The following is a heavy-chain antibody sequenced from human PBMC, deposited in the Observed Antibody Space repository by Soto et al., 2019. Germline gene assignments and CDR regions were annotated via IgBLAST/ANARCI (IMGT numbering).Heavy chain of an antibody. CDR1: GFTFSSYA. CDR2: VSFNGNNK. J-gene: IGHJ5*02. D-gene: IGHD3-16*01. CDR3: AKLMASERPFGWFDP. Sequence: QVQLVEAGGGVVQPGTSLTLSCVGSGFTFSSYAFHWIRQAPGKGLEWVATVSFNGNNKYYGDSVKGRFSVSRDNVKNSVYLQRNDVTPEDTAVYFCAKLMASERPFGWFDPWGQETLVSVSS. V-gene: IGHV3-30*18.